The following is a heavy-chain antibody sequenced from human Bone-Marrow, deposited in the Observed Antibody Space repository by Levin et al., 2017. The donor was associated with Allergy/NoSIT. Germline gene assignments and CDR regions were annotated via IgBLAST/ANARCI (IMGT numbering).Heavy chain of an antibody. CDR2: INPNSGGT. D-gene: IGHD4-17*01. V-gene: IGHV1-2*02. J-gene: IGHJ5*02. Sequence: GESLKISCKASGYTFTGYYMHWVRQAPGQGLEWMGWINPNSGGTNYAQKFQGRVTMTRDTSISTAYMELSRLRSDDTAVYYCARDISLTTVTTGSLGWFDPWGQGTLVTVSS. CDR3: ARDISLTTVTTGSLGWFDP. CDR1: GYTFTGYY.